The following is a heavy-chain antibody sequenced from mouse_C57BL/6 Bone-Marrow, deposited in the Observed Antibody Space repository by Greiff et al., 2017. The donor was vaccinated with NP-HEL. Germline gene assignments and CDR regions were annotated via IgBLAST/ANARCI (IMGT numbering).Heavy chain of an antibody. CDR2: IDPENGDT. CDR1: GFNIKDDY. Sequence: EVQLQQSGAELVRPGASVKLSCTASGFNIKDDYMHWVKQRPEQGLEWIGWIDPENGDTDYASKFQGKATITADTTSNTAYLQLSRLTSEDTAVYYCTTFYYGYDDWYFDVWGTGTTVTVSS. J-gene: IGHJ1*03. CDR3: TTFYYGYDDWYFDV. V-gene: IGHV14-4*01. D-gene: IGHD2-2*01.